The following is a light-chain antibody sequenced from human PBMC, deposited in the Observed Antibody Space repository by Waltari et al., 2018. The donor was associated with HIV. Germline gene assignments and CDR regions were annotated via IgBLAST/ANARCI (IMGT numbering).Light chain of an antibody. J-gene: IGLJ3*02. CDR2: EVS. CDR1: SSDVASRKY. Sequence: QSALTQPASVSGSPGQSITISCTGTSSDVASRKYVSWYQLHPDKVPKLLIFEVSHRPSGLSDRFSGSKSGNTASLTISGLQPEDEADYFCCSYTMTSTFVFGGGTKLTVL. V-gene: IGLV2-14*01. CDR3: CSYTMTSTFV.